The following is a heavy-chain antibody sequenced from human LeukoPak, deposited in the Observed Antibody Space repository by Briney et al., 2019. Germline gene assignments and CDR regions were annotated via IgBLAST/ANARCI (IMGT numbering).Heavy chain of an antibody. CDR2: INQDGSEE. V-gene: IGHV3-7*01. D-gene: IGHD2-15*01. Sequence: PGGSLRLSCTASGFTFSSHWMSWVRQAPGKGLEWVANINQDGSEEYYVDSVKGRFTISRDNAKNSLYLQMNSLRAEDTAIYYCARDHVVDGLVFDYWGQGALVTVSS. CDR3: ARDHVVDGLVFDY. CDR1: GFTFSSHW. J-gene: IGHJ4*02.